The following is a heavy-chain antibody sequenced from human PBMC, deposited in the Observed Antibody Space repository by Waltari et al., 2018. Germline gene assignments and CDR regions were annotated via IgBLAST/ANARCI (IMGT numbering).Heavy chain of an antibody. CDR3: AREGETSPGTWYFDL. J-gene: IGHJ2*01. D-gene: IGHD2-2*01. V-gene: IGHV3-13*01. CDR2: IATGGDT. Sequence: EVQLVESGGGLVQPGGSLRLSCAASGFTFSSYDMHWVRQVTGKSLEWVSGIATGGDTNYPGSVKGRFTISRENAKNSLYLQMNSRRAEDTAVYYCAREGETSPGTWYFDLWGRGTLVTVSS. CDR1: GFTFSSYD.